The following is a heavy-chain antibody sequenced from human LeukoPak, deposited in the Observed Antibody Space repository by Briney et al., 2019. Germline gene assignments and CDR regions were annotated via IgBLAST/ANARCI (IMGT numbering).Heavy chain of an antibody. CDR3: AKDRGGEGAFDI. CDR2: ISYDGSNK. CDR1: GFTFSSYG. J-gene: IGHJ3*02. V-gene: IGHV3-30*18. Sequence: GRSLRLSCAASGFTFSSYGMHWVRQAPGKGLEWVAVISYDGSNKYYADSVKGRFTISRDNSKNTLYLQMNSLRAEDTAVYYCAKDRGGEGAFDIWGQGTMVTVSS. D-gene: IGHD3-16*01.